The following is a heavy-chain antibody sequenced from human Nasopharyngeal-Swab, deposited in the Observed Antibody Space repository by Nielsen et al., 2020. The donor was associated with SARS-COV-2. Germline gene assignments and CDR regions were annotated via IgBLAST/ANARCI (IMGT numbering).Heavy chain of an antibody. V-gene: IGHV4-61*02. D-gene: IGHD2-21*02. J-gene: IGHJ2*01. CDR1: GGSISSGSYY. CDR3: AREEGDDWYFDL. Sequence: SETLSLTCTVSGGSISSGSYYWSWIRQPAGKGLEWIGRIYTSGSTNYNPSLKSRVTISVDTSKNQFSLKLSSVTAADTAVYYCAREEGDDWYFDLWGRGTLVTVSS. CDR2: IYTSGST.